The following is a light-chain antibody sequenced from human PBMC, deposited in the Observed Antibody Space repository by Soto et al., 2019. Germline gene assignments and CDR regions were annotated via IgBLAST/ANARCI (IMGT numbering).Light chain of an antibody. CDR2: DVS. CDR3: CSYTTSSTYV. Sequence: QPVLTQPASGAGSPGHSIGISCTGTSSDVGGYNYVSWYQQHPGKAPKLMIYDVSNRPSGVSNRFSGSKSGNTASLTISGLQAEDEADYYCCSYTTSSTYVFGTGTKVTVL. J-gene: IGLJ1*01. V-gene: IGLV2-14*03. CDR1: SSDVGGYNY.